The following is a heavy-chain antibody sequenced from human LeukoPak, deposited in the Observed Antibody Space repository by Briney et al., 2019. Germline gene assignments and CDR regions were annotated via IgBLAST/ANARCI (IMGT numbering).Heavy chain of an antibody. CDR3: ARDRGSYRYTLDY. Sequence: SETLSLTCTVSGGSISSYYWSWIRQPPGKGLEWIGYIYYSGSPNYNPSLKSRVTISVDTSKNQFPLKLSSVTAADTAVYYCARDRGSYRYTLDYWGQGTLVTVSS. V-gene: IGHV4-59*01. J-gene: IGHJ4*02. D-gene: IGHD3-16*02. CDR1: GGSISSYY. CDR2: IYYSGSP.